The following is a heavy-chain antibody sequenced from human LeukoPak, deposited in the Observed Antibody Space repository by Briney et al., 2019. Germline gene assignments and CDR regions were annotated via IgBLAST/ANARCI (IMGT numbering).Heavy chain of an antibody. CDR1: GFYFGSFW. D-gene: IGHD2-2*01. Sequence: GGSLRLSCVVSGFYFGSFWMYWVRQAPGKGLDWVANIKYDGSEIYYADSVKGRFTISRDNANSSLYLQLNNLRVEDTALYYCARSYQLDYWGQGTLVTVSS. J-gene: IGHJ4*02. CDR2: IKYDGSEI. CDR3: ARSYQLDY. V-gene: IGHV3-7*01.